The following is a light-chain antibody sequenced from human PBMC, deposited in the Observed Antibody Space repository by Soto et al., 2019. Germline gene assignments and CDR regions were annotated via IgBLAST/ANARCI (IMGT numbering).Light chain of an antibody. CDR1: QNIDRY. Sequence: DIQMTQSPSSLSASVGDRVSISCRTSQNIDRYLNWYQQKPGKAPQVLISGAASLQSGVPSRFSGSGSGTEFTLSISSLQPEDFATYFCQQSYSAPYTFGQGTRLDI. V-gene: IGKV1-39*01. CDR2: GAA. CDR3: QQSYSAPYT. J-gene: IGKJ2*01.